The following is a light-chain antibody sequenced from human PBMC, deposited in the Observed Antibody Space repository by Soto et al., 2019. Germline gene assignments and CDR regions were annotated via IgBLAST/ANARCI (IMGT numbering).Light chain of an antibody. CDR2: SNN. CDR1: SSNIGSNI. Sequence: QTVVTQPPSASGTPGQRVTISCSGSSSNIGSNIVNWYQQLPGTAPKLLIYSNNQRPSGVPDRFSGSKSGTSASLAISGLQSEDEADYHCAAWDDSLNGVVFGGGTKLTVL. V-gene: IGLV1-44*01. CDR3: AAWDDSLNGVV. J-gene: IGLJ2*01.